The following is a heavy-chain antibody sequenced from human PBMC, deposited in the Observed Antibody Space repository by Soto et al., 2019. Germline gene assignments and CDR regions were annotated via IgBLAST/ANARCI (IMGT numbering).Heavy chain of an antibody. CDR1: GYTFSAYG. Sequence: EVQLAESGGGVVHPGGSLRLSCAASGYTFSAYGMSWVRQAPGKGLEWVASINQDGSEKPLADSVNGRFTSSKDNARSSLYLQMDDLRGADTALYYCTSLYLDYWGQGDLVTVSS. D-gene: IGHD3-9*01. CDR3: TSLYLDY. J-gene: IGHJ4*02. V-gene: IGHV3-7*01. CDR2: INQDGSEK.